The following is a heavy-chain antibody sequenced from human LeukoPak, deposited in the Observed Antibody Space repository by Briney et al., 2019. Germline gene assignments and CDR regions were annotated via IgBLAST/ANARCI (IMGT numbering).Heavy chain of an antibody. V-gene: IGHV4-39*07. Sequence: SETLSLTCTVSGGSISSSSYYWGWIRQPPGKGLEWIGSIYYSGSTYYNPSLKSRVTTSVDTSKNQFSLKLSSVTAADTAVYYCARVGRRYYYDSSGYLLDYWGQGTLVTVSS. CDR2: IYYSGST. J-gene: IGHJ4*02. D-gene: IGHD3-22*01. CDR3: ARVGRRYYYDSSGYLLDY. CDR1: GGSISSSSYY.